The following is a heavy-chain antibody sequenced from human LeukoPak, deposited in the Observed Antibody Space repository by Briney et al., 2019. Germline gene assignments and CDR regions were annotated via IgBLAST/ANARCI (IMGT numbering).Heavy chain of an antibody. J-gene: IGHJ6*03. CDR2: ISGSGGGT. D-gene: IGHD2-2*01. CDR3: ASTQGYCSSTSCPYYMDV. CDR1: GFTFSSYA. Sequence: GGSLRLSCAASGFTFSSYAMSWVRQAPGKGLEWVSAISGSGGGTYYADSVKGRFTISRDNSKNTLYLQMNSLRAEDTAVYYCASTQGYCSSTSCPYYMDVWGKGTTVTVSS. V-gene: IGHV3-23*01.